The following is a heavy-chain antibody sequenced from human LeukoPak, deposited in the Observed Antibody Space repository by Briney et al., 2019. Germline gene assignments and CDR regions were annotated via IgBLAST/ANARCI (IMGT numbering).Heavy chain of an antibody. J-gene: IGHJ5*02. Sequence: SETLSLTRTVSGGSISSGGYYWSWLRQHPGKGLEWIGYIYYSGSTYYNPSLKSRVTISVDTSKNQFSLKLSSVTAADTAVYYCARVGGSGWFGPFDPWGQGTLVTVSS. V-gene: IGHV4-31*03. CDR3: ARVGGSGWFGPFDP. CDR1: GGSISSGGYY. CDR2: IYYSGST. D-gene: IGHD3-10*01.